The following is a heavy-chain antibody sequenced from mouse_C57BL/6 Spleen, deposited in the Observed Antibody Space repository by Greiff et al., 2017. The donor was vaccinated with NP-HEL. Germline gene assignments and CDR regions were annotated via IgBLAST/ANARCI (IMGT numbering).Heavy chain of an antibody. D-gene: IGHD1-1*01. J-gene: IGHJ4*01. CDR3: ARYLLSYGSKLEAMDY. Sequence: VQLQQPGAELVKPGASVKMSCKASGYTFTSYWITWVKQRPGQGLEWIGDIYPGSGSTNYNEKFKSKATLTVDTSSSTAYMQLSSLTSEDSAVYYCARYLLSYGSKLEAMDYWGQGTSVTVSS. CDR2: IYPGSGST. CDR1: GYTFTSYW. V-gene: IGHV1-55*01.